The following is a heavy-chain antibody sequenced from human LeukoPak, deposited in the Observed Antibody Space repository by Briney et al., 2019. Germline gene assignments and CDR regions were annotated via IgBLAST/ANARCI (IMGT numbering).Heavy chain of an antibody. Sequence: SETLSLTCAVSGYSISSGYFCGWIRQPPGKGLEWIGSIYHSGSTYYNPSLKSRVTISVDTSKNQFSLKLSSVTAADTAVYYCARRPSPGYFDYWGQGTLVTVSS. CDR3: ARRPSPGYFDY. CDR2: IYHSGST. CDR1: GYSISSGYF. J-gene: IGHJ4*02. V-gene: IGHV4-38-2*01.